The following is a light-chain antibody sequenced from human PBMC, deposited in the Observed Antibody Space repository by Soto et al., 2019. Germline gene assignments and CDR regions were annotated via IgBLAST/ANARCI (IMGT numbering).Light chain of an antibody. Sequence: QSVLTQPASVSGSPGQPINISCTGTSSDVGSYDVVSWYQQHPGKAPKLIIYEGTKRPPGVSNRLSGSKSGNTASLTISGLQAEDEADYYCCSSAGSRILSWVFGGGTKVTVL. CDR1: SSDVGSYDV. J-gene: IGLJ3*02. CDR3: CSSAGSRILSWV. V-gene: IGLV2-23*01. CDR2: EGT.